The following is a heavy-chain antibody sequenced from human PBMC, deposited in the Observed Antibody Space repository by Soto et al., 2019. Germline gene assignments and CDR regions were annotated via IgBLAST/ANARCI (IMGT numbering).Heavy chain of an antibody. CDR2: ISASGGLK. V-gene: IGHV3-23*01. CDR3: AREVGATSGWLDP. D-gene: IGHD1-26*01. Sequence: EVQLSESGGDLRQPGGSLRLSCAASGFTFTNYAMTWVRQTPGKGLEWVSGISASGGLKYYADSVQGRFTVSRDNSKNILYLQMDTRGDGDTALYYCAREVGATSGWLDPWGQGTQVTVSS. CDR1: GFTFTNYA. J-gene: IGHJ5*02.